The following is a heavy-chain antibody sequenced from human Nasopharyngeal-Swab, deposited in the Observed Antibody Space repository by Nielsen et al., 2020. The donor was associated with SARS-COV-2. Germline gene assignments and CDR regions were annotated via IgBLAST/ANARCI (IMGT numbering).Heavy chain of an antibody. J-gene: IGHJ4*02. CDR2: ISGGGDST. Sequence: GGSLRLSCAASGFSFNSFAMSWVRQAPGQGLEWVSGISGGGDSTHYADSVKGRFTISRDNSRKTLYLQMNSLRAEDTAVYHCAKVPSTVTTLPPDYWGQGTLVTVSS. V-gene: IGHV3-23*01. D-gene: IGHD4-11*01. CDR1: GFSFNSFA. CDR3: AKVPSTVTTLPPDY.